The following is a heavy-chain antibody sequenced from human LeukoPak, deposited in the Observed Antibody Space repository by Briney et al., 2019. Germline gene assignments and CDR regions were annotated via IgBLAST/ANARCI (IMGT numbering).Heavy chain of an antibody. J-gene: IGHJ4*02. CDR3: ARETRSGYANDY. Sequence: GGSLRLSCAASGFTFSSYWMHWVRQAPGKGLVWVSRIISDGSSRSYADSVKGRFTISRDNAKNTLYLQMNSLRADDTAVYYCARETRSGYANDYWGQGTLVTVSS. CDR1: GFTFSSYW. CDR2: IISDGSSR. V-gene: IGHV3-74*01. D-gene: IGHD2-2*01.